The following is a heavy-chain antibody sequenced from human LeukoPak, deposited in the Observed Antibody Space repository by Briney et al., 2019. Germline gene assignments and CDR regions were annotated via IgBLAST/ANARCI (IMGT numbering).Heavy chain of an antibody. V-gene: IGHV3-23*01. CDR2: ISGSGGST. J-gene: IGHJ4*02. Sequence: GGSLRLSCAASGFTFSSYAMSWVRQAPGKGLEWVSAISGSGGSTYYADSVKGRFTISRDNSKNTLYLQMNSLRAEDTAVYYCAKEGGVYGSGSYYNYFDYWGQGTLVTVSS. CDR1: GFTFSSYA. D-gene: IGHD3-10*01. CDR3: AKEGGVYGSGSYYNYFDY.